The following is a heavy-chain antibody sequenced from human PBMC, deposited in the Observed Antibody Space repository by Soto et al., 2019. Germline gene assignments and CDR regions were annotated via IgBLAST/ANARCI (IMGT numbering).Heavy chain of an antibody. J-gene: IGHJ3*02. V-gene: IGHV3-48*01. CDR3: ARDHFRSNWNWVPDAFDI. CDR2: ISSSSSTI. CDR1: GFTFSSYS. D-gene: IGHD1-1*01. Sequence: EVQLVESGGGLVQPGGSLRLSCAASGFTFSSYSMNWVRQAPGKGLEWVSYISSSSSTIYYADSVKGRFTISRDNAKNSLYLQMNSLRAEDTAVSYCARDHFRSNWNWVPDAFDIWGQGTMVTVSS.